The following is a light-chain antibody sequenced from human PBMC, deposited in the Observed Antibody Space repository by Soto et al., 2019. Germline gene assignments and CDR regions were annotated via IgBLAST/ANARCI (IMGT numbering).Light chain of an antibody. CDR2: EVN. CDR3: SSYTSISTYV. Sequence: QSVLTQPASVSGSPGQSITISCTGTSSDVGGYNYVSWYQHHPGKAPQLIIYEVNNRPSGVSNRFSGSKSGNTASLTISGLQAEDEADYYRSSYTSISTYVFGSGTKVTVL. J-gene: IGLJ1*01. CDR1: SSDVGGYNY. V-gene: IGLV2-14*01.